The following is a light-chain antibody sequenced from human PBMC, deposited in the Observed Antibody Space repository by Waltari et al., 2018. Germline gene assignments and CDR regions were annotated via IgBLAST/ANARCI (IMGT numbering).Light chain of an antibody. CDR1: GGSVRGSSS. V-gene: IGLV2-11*01. Sequence: QSALTQPRSVSGSPGQSVTISCTGTGGSVRGSSSVSWYQQHPGKAPKLTIYDIYKRPSGVPDRFSGSKSDNTASLTISGLQAEDEADFFCCAFAATPLFGGGTKLTVL. CDR3: CAFAATPL. CDR2: DIY. J-gene: IGLJ3*02.